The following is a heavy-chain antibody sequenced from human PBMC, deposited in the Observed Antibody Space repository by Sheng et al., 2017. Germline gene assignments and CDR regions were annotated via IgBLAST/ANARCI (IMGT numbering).Heavy chain of an antibody. Sequence: QVQLHDSGPGLVKPSETLSLTCSVSGYSISSNYYWGWIRQTPGKGLEWIGTIYHSGTTFYNPSFKSRVTISVDTSKNQFFLKLTSVTAADTAIYFCARDAFLERFDYWGQGTLVPVSS. CDR3: ARDAFLERFDY. V-gene: IGHV4-38-2*02. D-gene: IGHD3-3*01. CDR2: IYHSGTT. CDR1: GYSISSNYY. J-gene: IGHJ4*02.